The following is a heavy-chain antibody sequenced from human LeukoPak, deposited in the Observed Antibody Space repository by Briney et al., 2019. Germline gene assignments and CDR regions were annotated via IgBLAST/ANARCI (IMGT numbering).Heavy chain of an antibody. CDR3: ARDRDYGDRDFDY. CDR1: GDTFSSYA. D-gene: IGHD4-17*01. Sequence: SVKVSCKASGDTFSSYAISWVRQAPGQGLEWMGRIIPILGIANYAQKFQGRVTITADKSTSTAYMELSSLRSEDTAVYYCARDRDYGDRDFDYWGQGTLVTVSS. V-gene: IGHV1-69*04. J-gene: IGHJ4*02. CDR2: IIPILGIA.